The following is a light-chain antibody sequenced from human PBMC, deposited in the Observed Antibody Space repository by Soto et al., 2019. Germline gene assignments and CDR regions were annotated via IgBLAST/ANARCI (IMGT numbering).Light chain of an antibody. V-gene: IGKV1-39*01. J-gene: IGKJ2*01. CDR2: AAS. Sequence: DIQMTQSPSSLSVSVGDRVTITCRASQTITNYLNWYQQKPGKAPKLLVYAASSLQSAFPSRFSGSGSGTDFTLTISSLQPEDFATYYCQQSDSYPYTFGQGTELEIK. CDR3: QQSDSYPYT. CDR1: QTITNY.